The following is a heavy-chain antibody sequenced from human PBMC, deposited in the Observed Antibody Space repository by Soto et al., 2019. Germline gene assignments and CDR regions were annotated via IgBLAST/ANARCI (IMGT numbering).Heavy chain of an antibody. V-gene: IGHV4-31*03. D-gene: IGHD3-22*01. CDR2: IYYSGST. J-gene: IGHJ6*02. CDR3: ARERNYDSSGYSYYYGMDV. CDR1: GGSISIGGYY. Sequence: SETLSLTCTVSGGSISIGGYYWSWIRHHPGKGLEWIGYIYYSGSTYYNPSLKSRVTISVDTSKNQFSLKLSSVTAADTAVYYCARERNYDSSGYSYYYGMDVWGQGTTVTVSS.